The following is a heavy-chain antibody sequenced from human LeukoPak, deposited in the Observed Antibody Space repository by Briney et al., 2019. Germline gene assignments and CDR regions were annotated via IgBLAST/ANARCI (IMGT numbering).Heavy chain of an antibody. CDR2: ISSSSSYI. CDR1: GFTFSSYS. D-gene: IGHD3-10*01. CDR3: ARQFGECLDY. V-gene: IGHV3-21*01. Sequence: GGSLRLSCAASGFTFSSYSMNWVRQAPGKGLEWVSSISSSSSYIYYADSVKGRFTISRDNSKNTLYLQMNSLRAEDTAVYYCARQFGECLDYWGQGTLVTVSS. J-gene: IGHJ4*02.